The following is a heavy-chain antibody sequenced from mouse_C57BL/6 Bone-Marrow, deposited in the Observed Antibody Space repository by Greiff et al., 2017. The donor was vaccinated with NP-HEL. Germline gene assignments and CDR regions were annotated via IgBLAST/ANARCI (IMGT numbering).Heavy chain of an antibody. Sequence: EVKLQESGPGLAKPSQTLSLTCSVTGYSITSDYWNWIRKFPGNKLEYMGYISYSASTYYNPSLKSRISITRDTSKNQYYLQLNSVTTEDTATYYCARSPLWLRRNYYAMDYWGQGTSVTVSS. J-gene: IGHJ4*01. D-gene: IGHD2-2*01. CDR1: GYSITSDY. CDR2: ISYSAST. V-gene: IGHV3-8*01. CDR3: ARSPLWLRRNYYAMDY.